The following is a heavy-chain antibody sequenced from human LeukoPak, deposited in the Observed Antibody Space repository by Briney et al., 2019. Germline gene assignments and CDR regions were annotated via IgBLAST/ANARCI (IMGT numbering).Heavy chain of an antibody. CDR2: IYNSGST. Sequence: SETLSLTCTVSGGSISSYYWSWIRQPPGKGLEWIGYIYNSGSTNYNPSLKSRVTISVDTSKNQFSLQLSSVTAADTAVYYCARQSGNGYSGFDFQAFDIWGQGTMVTASS. J-gene: IGHJ3*02. V-gene: IGHV4-59*08. CDR1: GGSISSYY. D-gene: IGHD5-12*01. CDR3: ARQSGNGYSGFDFQAFDI.